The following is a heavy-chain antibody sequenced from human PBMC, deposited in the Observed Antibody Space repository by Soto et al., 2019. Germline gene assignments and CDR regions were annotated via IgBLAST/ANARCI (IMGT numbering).Heavy chain of an antibody. CDR3: ARNRLDGYDFDS. J-gene: IGHJ4*02. CDR1: NGSISSSNW. CDR2: VAQNGYI. D-gene: IGHD5-12*01. Sequence: QVQLQESGPGLVKPSGTLSLTCTVSNGSISSSNWWSWVRQSPGKGLEWIGEVAQNGYIGSIPSLKSRLTILLDKPTNRFSLRLTSVAAADTAVYYCARNRLDGYDFDSWGQGILVTVSS. V-gene: IGHV4-4*02.